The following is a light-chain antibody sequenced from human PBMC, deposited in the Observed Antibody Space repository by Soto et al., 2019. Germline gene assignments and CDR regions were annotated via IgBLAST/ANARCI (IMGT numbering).Light chain of an antibody. CDR3: QQYNSYPT. CDR2: DAS. Sequence: AIQLTQPPSSLSASVGDRVTLTCRARQGISSALAWYQQKTGKAPKLLIYDASNLESGVPSRFSGSGSGTDLTLTISSLQPEDFATYYCQQYNSYPTFGQGTRLEIK. V-gene: IGKV1-13*02. J-gene: IGKJ5*01. CDR1: QGISSA.